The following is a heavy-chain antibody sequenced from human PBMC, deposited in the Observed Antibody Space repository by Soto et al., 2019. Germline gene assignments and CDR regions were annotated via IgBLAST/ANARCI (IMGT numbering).Heavy chain of an antibody. J-gene: IGHJ3*02. Sequence: QVQLVQSGAEVKKPGSSVKVSCKASGGTFSSYAISWVRQAPGQGLEWMGGIIPIFGTANYAQKFQGRVTITADESTSTAYMELSSLSSEDTAVYYCARLTPPTTRKGHAFDIWGQGTMVTVAS. CDR3: ARLTPPTTRKGHAFDI. CDR1: GGTFSSYA. V-gene: IGHV1-69*01. D-gene: IGHD7-27*01. CDR2: IIPIFGTA.